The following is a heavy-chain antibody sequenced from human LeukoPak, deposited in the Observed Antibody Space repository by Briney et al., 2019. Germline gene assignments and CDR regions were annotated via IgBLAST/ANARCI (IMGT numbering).Heavy chain of an antibody. CDR2: IYFDGST. CDR3: AREDSGNSDDSLDI. Sequence: PSETLSLTCTVSGGSVIRSSDLWVWLRQPPGTGLEWVGSIYFDGSTYYNPSLKSRVTISLHTSNNQFSLKLRSVTTADTAVYYCAREDSGNSDDSLDIWGQGTMVTVSS. V-gene: IGHV4-39*07. D-gene: IGHD4-23*01. J-gene: IGHJ3*02. CDR1: GGSVIRSSDL.